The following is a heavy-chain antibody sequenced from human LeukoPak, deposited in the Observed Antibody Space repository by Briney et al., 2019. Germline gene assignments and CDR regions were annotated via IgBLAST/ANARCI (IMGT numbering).Heavy chain of an antibody. CDR3: TTDEAYYDSRYFDY. V-gene: IGHV3-15*01. CDR2: IKSKTDGGTT. J-gene: IGHJ4*02. CDR1: GFPFSTFW. D-gene: IGHD3-22*01. Sequence: GGSLRLSCAVSGFPFSTFWVSWVRQAPGKGLEWVGRIKSKTDGGTTDYAAPVKGRFTISRDDSKNTLYLQMTSLKTEDTAVYYCTTDEAYYDSRYFDYWGQGTLVTVSS.